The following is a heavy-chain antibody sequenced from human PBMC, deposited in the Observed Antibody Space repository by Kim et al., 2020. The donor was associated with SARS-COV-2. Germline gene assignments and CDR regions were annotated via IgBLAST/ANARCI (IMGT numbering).Heavy chain of an antibody. Sequence: SVKVSCKASGFTFTSSAVQWVRQARGQRLEWIGWIVVGSGNTNYAQKFQERVTITRDMSTSTAYMELSSLRSEDTAVYYCAATYYDILTGHYRAWYYYGMDVWGQGTTVTVSS. CDR3: AATYYDILTGHYRAWYYYGMDV. V-gene: IGHV1-58*01. D-gene: IGHD3-9*01. J-gene: IGHJ6*02. CDR2: IVVGSGNT. CDR1: GFTFTSSA.